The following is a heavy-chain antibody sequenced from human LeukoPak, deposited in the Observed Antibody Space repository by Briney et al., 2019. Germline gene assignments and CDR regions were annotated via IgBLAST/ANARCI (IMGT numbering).Heavy chain of an antibody. CDR2: ISAYNGNT. V-gene: IGHV1-18*01. J-gene: IGHJ5*02. Sequence: ASVTVSCKPSVYTFTSYGISWVRQAPGQGREWMGWISAYNGNTNYAQKLQGRVTMTTDTSTSTAYMELRSLRSDDTAVYYCARIKPQPGWFDPWGQGTLVTVSS. CDR3: ARIKPQPGWFDP. CDR1: VYTFTSYG. D-gene: IGHD1-14*01.